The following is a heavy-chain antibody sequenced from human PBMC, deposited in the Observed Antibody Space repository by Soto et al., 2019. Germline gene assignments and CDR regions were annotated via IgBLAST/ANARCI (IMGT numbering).Heavy chain of an antibody. J-gene: IGHJ4*02. CDR1: GGTFSSYA. CDR2: IIPIFGTA. D-gene: IGHD2-15*01. CDR3: SRVRQGYCSGRSCADY. V-gene: IGHV1-69*12. Sequence: QVQLVQSGAEVKKPGSSVKVSCKASGGTFSSYAISWVRQAPGQGLEWMGGIIPIFGTANYAQKFQGRVTSTADESTSTADMELSSLSSDDTAVYYCSRVRQGYCSGRSCADYLRQGTLVTLSS.